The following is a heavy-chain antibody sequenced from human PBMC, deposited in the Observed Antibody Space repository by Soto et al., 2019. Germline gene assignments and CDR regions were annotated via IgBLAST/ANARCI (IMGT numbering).Heavy chain of an antibody. J-gene: IGHJ3*02. V-gene: IGHV3-30*18. CDR3: AKGMRSRTDKGAFDI. CDR2: ISYDGSNK. CDR1: GFTFSSYG. D-gene: IGHD3-9*01. Sequence: QVQLVESGGGVVQPGRSLRLSCAASGFTFSSYGMHWVRQAPGKGLEWVAVISYDGSNKYYADSVKGRFTISRDNSKNTLYLQMNSLRAEDTAVYYGAKGMRSRTDKGAFDIWGQGTMVTVSS.